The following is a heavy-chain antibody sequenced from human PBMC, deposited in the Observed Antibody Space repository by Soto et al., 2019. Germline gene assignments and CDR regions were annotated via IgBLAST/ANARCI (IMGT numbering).Heavy chain of an antibody. J-gene: IGHJ4*02. CDR1: GFTFSDYY. V-gene: IGHV3-11*05. CDR2: ISSSSSYT. D-gene: IGHD1-26*01. CDR3: ARDREGWELLSDY. Sequence: GSLRLSCAASGFTFSDYYMSWIRQAPGKGLEWVSYISSSSSYTNYADSVKGRFTISRDNAKNSLYLQMNSLRAEDTAVYYCARDREGWELLSDYWGQGTLVTVSS.